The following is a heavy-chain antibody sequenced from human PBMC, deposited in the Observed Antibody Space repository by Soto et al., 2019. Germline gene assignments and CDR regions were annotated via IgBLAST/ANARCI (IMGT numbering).Heavy chain of an antibody. CDR3: ARRLFGSGWTLDS. CDR1: GASITTYY. Sequence: LSETLSLTCDVSGASITTYYWSWIRQAPGKGLEWIGNVYHTGSTDYSSSLRSRVTISVDTSKNQFSLSMNSVAAADTAVYYCARRLFGSGWTLDSWGQGALVTVSS. V-gene: IGHV4-59*13. J-gene: IGHJ4*02. D-gene: IGHD6-19*01. CDR2: VYHTGST.